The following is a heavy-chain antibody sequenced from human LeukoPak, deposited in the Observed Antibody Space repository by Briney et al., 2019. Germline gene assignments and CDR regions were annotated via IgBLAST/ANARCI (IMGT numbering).Heavy chain of an antibody. Sequence: SETLSLTCAVYGGSFSGYYWSWIRQPPGKGLEWIGEINHSGNTNYNPSLKSRVTISVDTSKNQFSLKLSSVAAADTAVYYCAREGYFDHFDYWGQGTLVTVSS. CDR2: INHSGNT. V-gene: IGHV4-34*01. J-gene: IGHJ4*02. CDR3: AREGYFDHFDY. CDR1: GGSFSGYY. D-gene: IGHD3-9*01.